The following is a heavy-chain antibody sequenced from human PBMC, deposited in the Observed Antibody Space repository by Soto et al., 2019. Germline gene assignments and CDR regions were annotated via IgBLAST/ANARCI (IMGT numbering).Heavy chain of an antibody. CDR2: IYYSGST. D-gene: IGHD6-19*01. CDR1: GGSISSYY. Sequence: SETLSLTCTVSGGSISSYYWSWIRQPPGKGLEWIGYIYYSGSTNYNPSLKSRVTISVDTSKNQFSLKLSSVTAADTAVYYRASTSIAVTHIDNWGQETLFTVPS. CDR3: ASTSIAVTHIDN. V-gene: IGHV4-59*08. J-gene: IGHJ4*02.